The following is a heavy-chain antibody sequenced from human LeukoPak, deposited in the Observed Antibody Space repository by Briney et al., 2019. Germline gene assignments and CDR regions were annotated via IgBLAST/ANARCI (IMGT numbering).Heavy chain of an antibody. J-gene: IGHJ4*02. CDR3: ARQGSYYYGSGTYYNGHFDY. V-gene: IGHV4-59*08. CDR1: GGSISSYY. D-gene: IGHD3-10*01. Sequence: SETLSLTCTVSGGSISSYYWSWIRQPPGKGLEWIGYIYKSETNYNPSLKSRVTISMDTSKNQFSLRLTSVTAADTAVYYCARQGSYYYGSGTYYNGHFDYWAQGTLVTVSS. CDR2: IYKSET.